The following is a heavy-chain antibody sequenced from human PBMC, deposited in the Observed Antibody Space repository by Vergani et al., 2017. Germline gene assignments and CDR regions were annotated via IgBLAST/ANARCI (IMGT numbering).Heavy chain of an antibody. CDR3: AKEGGGYCSGGTCYPEY. D-gene: IGHD2-15*01. CDR2: ISYDGSNK. V-gene: IGHV3-30-3*02. J-gene: IGHJ4*02. CDR1: GFTFSSYA. Sequence: QVQLVESGGGVVQPGRSLRLSCAASGFTFSSYAMHWVRQAPGKGLEWVAVISYDGSNKYYADSVKGRFTISRDNSKNTLYLQMNSLRAEDTAVYYCAKEGGGYCSGGTCYPEYWGQGTLVTVSS.